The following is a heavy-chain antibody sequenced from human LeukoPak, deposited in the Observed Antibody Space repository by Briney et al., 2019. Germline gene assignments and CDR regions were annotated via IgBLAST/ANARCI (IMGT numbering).Heavy chain of an antibody. CDR3: ARGYYDFY. D-gene: IGHD3-3*01. J-gene: IGHJ4*02. CDR1: GGSISGYY. Sequence: PSETLSLTCTVPGGSISGYYWSWIRQPPGKGLEWIGYIYYSGNTNYNPSLRSRVTISVDTSKNQFSLKVKSVTAADTAVYYCARGYYDFYWGQGTLVTVSS. V-gene: IGHV4-59*01. CDR2: IYYSGNT.